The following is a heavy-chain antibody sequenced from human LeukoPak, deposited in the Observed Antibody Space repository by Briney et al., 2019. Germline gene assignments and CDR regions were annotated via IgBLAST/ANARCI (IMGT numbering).Heavy chain of an antibody. J-gene: IGHJ4*02. CDR1: GFTFSRYA. V-gene: IGHV3-23*01. CDR2: ITGSGGSR. D-gene: IGHD6-13*01. Sequence: GGPLSLSCAASGFTFSRYAMSWVRQPPGKQLEWLSAITGSGGSRSSPSSLKGRSTISRYHSKSTLYLQMTILRAEDTDVDYCANATPVAAAGVVSDFWGQGTLVTVSS. CDR3: ANATPVAAAGVVSDF.